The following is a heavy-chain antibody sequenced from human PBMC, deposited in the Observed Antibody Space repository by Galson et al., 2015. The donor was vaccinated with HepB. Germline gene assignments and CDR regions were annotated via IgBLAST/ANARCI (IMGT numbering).Heavy chain of an antibody. V-gene: IGHV3-48*02. Sequence: SLRLSCAASGFTLSSFNMNWVRQAPGRGLEWVSFISSGSPIVKYEDSVKGRFTISRDNAKNSLFLEMNSLKNEDTAVYYCAREFKWELLDFSYGLDVWGQGTTVTVSS. D-gene: IGHD1-26*01. CDR1: GFTLSSFN. J-gene: IGHJ6*02. CDR3: AREFKWELLDFSYGLDV. CDR2: ISSGSPIV.